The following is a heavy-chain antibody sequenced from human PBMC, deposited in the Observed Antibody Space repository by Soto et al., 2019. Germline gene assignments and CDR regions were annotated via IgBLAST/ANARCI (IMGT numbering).Heavy chain of an antibody. CDR2: ISFDGSDK. CDR1: GFTFASYT. J-gene: IGHJ4*02. D-gene: IGHD3-3*01. Sequence: GVSLRLSCAASGFTFASYTMHWVRQAPGKGLEWVALISFDGSDKYYAASVKGRFTISRDNSKNTLYLQMSSLRAEDTAVYFCARDLNDFWKTYYFDEWGQGTLVTVSS. CDR3: ARDLNDFWKTYYFDE. V-gene: IGHV3-30-3*01.